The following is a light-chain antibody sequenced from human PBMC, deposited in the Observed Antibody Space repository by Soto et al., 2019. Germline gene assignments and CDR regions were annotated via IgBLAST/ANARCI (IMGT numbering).Light chain of an antibody. CDR1: QSVSTY. Sequence: EIVLTQSPAARSLAPGERATLSCRASQSVSTYLAWYQQKPGQAPRLLIYDASNRALGIPARFSGSGSGTDFTLTISSLEPDDFAVYYCQHRSNWPLTFGGGTK. J-gene: IGKJ4*01. V-gene: IGKV3-11*01. CDR2: DAS. CDR3: QHRSNWPLT.